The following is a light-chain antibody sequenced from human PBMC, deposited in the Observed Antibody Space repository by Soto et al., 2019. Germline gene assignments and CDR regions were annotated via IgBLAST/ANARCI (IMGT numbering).Light chain of an antibody. V-gene: IGLV1-44*01. J-gene: IGLJ1*01. CDR1: SSNIGSNT. CDR3: ATWDDSLNGHV. Sequence: QSVLTQSPSASGTPGQRVTISCSGSSSNIGSNTVSWYQQLPGTAPKLLIYSNNQRPSGVPDRFSGSKSGTSASLAIGGLQSEDEGVYYCATWDDSLNGHVFGTGTKLTVL. CDR2: SNN.